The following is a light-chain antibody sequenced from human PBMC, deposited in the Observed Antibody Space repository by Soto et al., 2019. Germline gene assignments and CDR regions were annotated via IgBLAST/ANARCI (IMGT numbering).Light chain of an antibody. J-gene: IGLJ3*02. V-gene: IGLV1-51*01. Sequence: QSVLTQPPSVSAAPGQKVTISCSGSSSNIGNNYVSWYQQLPGTAPKLLIYDNNKRPSGIPDRFSGSKSGTSATLGITGLQTGDEADYYCGTWGSSLSAEVFGGGTQLTVL. CDR3: GTWGSSLSAEV. CDR2: DNN. CDR1: SSNIGNNY.